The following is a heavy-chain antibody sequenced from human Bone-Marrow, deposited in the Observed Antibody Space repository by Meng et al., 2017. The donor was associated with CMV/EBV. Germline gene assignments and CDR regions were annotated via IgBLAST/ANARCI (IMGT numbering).Heavy chain of an antibody. CDR1: GGSISSYY. CDR3: ARTTTPYDDYYYGMDV. J-gene: IGHJ6*02. V-gene: IGHV4-59*01. CDR2: IYYSGST. D-gene: IGHD3-16*01. Sequence: SETLSLTCTVSGGSISSYYWSWIRQPPGKGLEWIGYIYYSGSTNYNPSLKSRVTISVDTSKNQFSLKLSSVTAADTAVYYCARTTTPYDDYYYGMDVWAQGTTVTVSS.